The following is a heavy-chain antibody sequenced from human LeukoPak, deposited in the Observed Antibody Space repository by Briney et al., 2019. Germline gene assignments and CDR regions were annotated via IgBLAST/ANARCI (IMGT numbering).Heavy chain of an antibody. D-gene: IGHD3-22*01. CDR3: ARRSHYYDSSGYYTEAAFDI. CDR1: GFTVSSDY. CDR2: VYRGDNT. V-gene: IGHV3-53*01. Sequence: GGSLRLSCAASGFTVSSDYMSSVRQAPGKGLEWVSVVYRGDNTYYADSVKGRFTISRDNTKSKLYIQMNRLRAEDTAVYYCARRSHYYDSSGYYTEAAFDIWGQGTMVTVSS. J-gene: IGHJ3*02.